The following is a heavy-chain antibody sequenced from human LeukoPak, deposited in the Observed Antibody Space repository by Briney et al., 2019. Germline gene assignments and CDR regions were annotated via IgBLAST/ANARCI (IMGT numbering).Heavy chain of an antibody. CDR3: ARDPQHSSGWYYFDY. J-gene: IGHJ4*02. CDR2: INPSGGST. Sequence: ASVKVSCKASGYTFTSYYMHWVRQAPGQGLEWMGRINPSGGSTSYAQKFQSRVTMTRDTSTSTVYMELSSLRSEDTAAYYCARDPQHSSGWYYFDYWGQGTLVTVSS. D-gene: IGHD6-19*01. CDR1: GYTFTSYY. V-gene: IGHV1-46*01.